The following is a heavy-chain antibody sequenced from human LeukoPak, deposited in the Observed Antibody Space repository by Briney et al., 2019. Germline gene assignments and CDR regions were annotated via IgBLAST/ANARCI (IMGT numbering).Heavy chain of an antibody. V-gene: IGHV4-59*12. CDR3: ARGNNQGSDY. J-gene: IGHJ4*02. Sequence: SETLSLNCTVLGVAISGYYWSWIRDPPGNLLEWIGYIYYSGSTNYNPSLKSRVTISVDTSKNQFSLKLSSVTAADTAVYYCARGNNQGSDYWGQGTLVTVSS. D-gene: IGHD1-14*01. CDR2: IYYSGST. CDR1: GVAISGYY.